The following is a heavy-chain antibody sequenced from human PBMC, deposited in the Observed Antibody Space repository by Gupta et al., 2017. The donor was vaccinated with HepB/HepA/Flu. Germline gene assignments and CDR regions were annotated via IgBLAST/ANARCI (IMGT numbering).Heavy chain of an antibody. V-gene: IGHV4-39*01. CDR3: ASLRGPTGAIAVAAKNYYFDY. D-gene: IGHD6-19*01. J-gene: IGHJ4*02. CDR2: IYYSGST. CDR1: GGSISSSSYY. Sequence: QLQLQESGPGLVKPSETLSLTCTVSGGSISSSSYYWGWIRQPPGKGLEWIGSIYYSGSTYYNPSLKSRVTISVDTSKNQFSLKLSSVTAADTAVYYCASLRGPTGAIAVAAKNYYFDYWGQGTLVTVSS.